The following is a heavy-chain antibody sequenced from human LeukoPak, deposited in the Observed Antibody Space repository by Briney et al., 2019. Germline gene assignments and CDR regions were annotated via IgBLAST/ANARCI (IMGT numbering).Heavy chain of an antibody. CDR1: GFTFSSYG. D-gene: IGHD1-26*01. CDR2: IRYDGSNK. V-gene: IGHV3-30*02. J-gene: IGHJ6*03. Sequence: GGSLRLSCAASGFTFSSYGMHWVRQAPGKGLEWVAFIRYDGSNKYYADSVKGRFTISRDNSKKTLYLQMNSLRAEDTAVYYCAKDSKIVGPTFRSYHYMDVWGKGTTVTVSS. CDR3: AKDSKIVGPTFRSYHYMDV.